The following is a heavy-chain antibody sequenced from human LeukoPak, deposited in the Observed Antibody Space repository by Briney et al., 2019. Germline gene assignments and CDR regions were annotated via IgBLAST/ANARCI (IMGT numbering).Heavy chain of an antibody. V-gene: IGHV1-69*13. Sequence: VASVKVSCKASGGTFSSYAISWVRQAPGQGLEWMGGIIPIFGTANYAQKFQGRVTITADESTSTAYMELSSLRSEDTAVYYCARVSRDSSGWSVPHDAFDIWGQGTMVTVSS. D-gene: IGHD6-19*01. J-gene: IGHJ3*02. CDR1: GGTFSSYA. CDR3: ARVSRDSSGWSVPHDAFDI. CDR2: IIPIFGTA.